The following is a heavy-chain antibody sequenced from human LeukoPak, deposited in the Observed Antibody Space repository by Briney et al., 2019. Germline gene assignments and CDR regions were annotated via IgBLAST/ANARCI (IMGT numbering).Heavy chain of an antibody. D-gene: IGHD3-3*01. CDR2: IYYSGST. V-gene: IGHV4-39*07. CDR3: AMNYDFWSGSPGAIDY. Sequence: SETLSLTCTVSGGSISSSSYYWGWIRQPPGKGLEWIGSIYYSGSTYYNPSLKSRVTISVDTSKNQFSLKLSSVTAADTAVYYCAMNYDFWSGSPGAIDYWGQGTLVTVSS. J-gene: IGHJ4*02. CDR1: GGSISSSSYY.